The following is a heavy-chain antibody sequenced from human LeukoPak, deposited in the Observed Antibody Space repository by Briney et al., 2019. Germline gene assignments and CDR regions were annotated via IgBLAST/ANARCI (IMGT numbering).Heavy chain of an antibody. D-gene: IGHD3-22*01. V-gene: IGHV4-59*01. CDR2: ICYSGST. J-gene: IGHJ4*02. Sequence: SETLSLTCTVSGGSISSYYWSWIRQPPGKGLEWIGYICYSGSTNYNPSLKSRVTISVDTSKNQFSLKLGSVTAADTAVYYCARAGSYYDSSGYYSLDYWGQGTLVTVSS. CDR1: GGSISSYY. CDR3: ARAGSYYDSSGYYSLDY.